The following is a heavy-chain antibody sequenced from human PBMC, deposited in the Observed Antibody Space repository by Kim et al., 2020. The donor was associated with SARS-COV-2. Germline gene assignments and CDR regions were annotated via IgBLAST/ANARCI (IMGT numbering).Heavy chain of an antibody. CDR3: ARGPGYCSSTSCYSGRFDP. CDR1: GGSFSGYY. J-gene: IGHJ5*02. Sequence: SETLSLTCAVYGGSFSGYYWSWIRQPPGKGLEWIGEINHSGSTNYNPSLKSRVTISVDTSKNQFSLKLSSVTAADTAVYYCARGPGYCSSTSCYSGRFDPWGQGTLVTVSS. CDR2: INHSGST. D-gene: IGHD2-2*02. V-gene: IGHV4-34*01.